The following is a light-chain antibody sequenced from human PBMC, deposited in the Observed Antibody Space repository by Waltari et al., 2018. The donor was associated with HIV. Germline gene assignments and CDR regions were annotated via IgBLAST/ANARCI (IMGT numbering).Light chain of an antibody. CDR2: GAS. Sequence: EVVLTQSPATVSVSPGGRVILSCRASQSVTKNLAWYQQQPGQAPRLVICGASTRAAGVPARFTGRGSGTQFTLTISSLQSEDFAIYYCQQYHNYWTFGQGSK. V-gene: IGKV3-15*01. CDR1: QSVTKN. J-gene: IGKJ1*01. CDR3: QQYHNYWT.